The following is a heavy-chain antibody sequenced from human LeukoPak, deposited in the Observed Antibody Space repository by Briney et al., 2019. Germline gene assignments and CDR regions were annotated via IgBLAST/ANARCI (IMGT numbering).Heavy chain of an antibody. V-gene: IGHV3-49*03. CDR1: GFTFGDYA. J-gene: IGHJ4*02. CDR2: IRSKAYGETA. Sequence: GSLRLSCTASGFTFGDYAMSWIRPAPGKGLGWVGFIRSKAYGETADYAASVKGRFTISRDDSKAIAYLQMNSLKTEDTAVYHCTRDRGAYNLYDYWGQGTVVTVSS. CDR3: TRDRGAYNLYDY. D-gene: IGHD1-1*01.